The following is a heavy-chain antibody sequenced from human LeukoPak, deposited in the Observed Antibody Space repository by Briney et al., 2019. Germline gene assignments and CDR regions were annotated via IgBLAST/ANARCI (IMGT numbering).Heavy chain of an antibody. CDR1: GGSISGSHYY. Sequence: SETLSLTCIVSGGSISGSHYYWAWIRQSPGKGLEWIGMINYSGNTYYNPSLWSRATISVDTSTNQFFLNLNSVTAADTAVYYCARGYDYWGQGTLVTVSS. J-gene: IGHJ4*02. CDR2: INYSGNT. D-gene: IGHD6-13*01. CDR3: ARGYDY. V-gene: IGHV4-39*01.